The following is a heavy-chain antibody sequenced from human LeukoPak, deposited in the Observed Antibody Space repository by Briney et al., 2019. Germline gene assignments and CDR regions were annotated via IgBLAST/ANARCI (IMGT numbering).Heavy chain of an antibody. CDR3: ARVTDGNRQFDY. D-gene: IGHD2-15*01. CDR2: INHSGST. J-gene: IGHJ4*02. Sequence: SETLSLTCAVYGGSFSGYYWSWIRQPPGKGLEWIGEINHSGSTDYNPSLKSRVTISVDTSKNQFSLKLSSVTAADTAVYYCARVTDGNRQFDYWGQGTLVTVS. CDR1: GGSFSGYY. V-gene: IGHV4-34*01.